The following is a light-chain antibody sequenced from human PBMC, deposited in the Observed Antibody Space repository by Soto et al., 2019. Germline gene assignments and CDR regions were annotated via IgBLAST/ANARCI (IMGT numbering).Light chain of an antibody. CDR1: QSVSSN. V-gene: IGKV3-15*01. J-gene: IGKJ4*01. CDR2: GAS. CDR3: QQYHKWPLT. Sequence: VSTQSAATVSVSPGERATLSCRASQSVSSNLAWYQQKPGQAPRLLIYGASTRATGIPARFSGSGSGTEFILTISSLQSEDFAVYYCQQYHKWPLTFGGGTKVDIK.